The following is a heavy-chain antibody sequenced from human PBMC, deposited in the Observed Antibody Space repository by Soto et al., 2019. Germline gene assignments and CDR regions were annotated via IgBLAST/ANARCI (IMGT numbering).Heavy chain of an antibody. CDR3: ARWEQPLFDY. J-gene: IGHJ4*02. CDR2: MSSDGNHK. CDR1: GCNVSAYT. D-gene: IGHD1-26*01. V-gene: IGHV3-30-3*01. Sequence: QVKLVESGGGVVQPGRSLRLSCAASGCNVSAYTMHWVRQAPGKGLEWVAVMSSDGNHKYYTDSVKGRFTISRDTSTNTLYLQMNSLRAEDTAVYYCARWEQPLFDYWGQGTLVTVSS.